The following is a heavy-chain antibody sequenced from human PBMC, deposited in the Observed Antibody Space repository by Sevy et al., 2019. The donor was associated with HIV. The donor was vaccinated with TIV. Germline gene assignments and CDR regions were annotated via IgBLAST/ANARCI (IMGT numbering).Heavy chain of an antibody. D-gene: IGHD1-26*01. Sequence: GGSLRLSCAASGFTFSDYYMSWIRQAPGKGLEWVSYISSSGSTIYYADSVKGRFTISRDNAKNSLYLQMNGLRAEDSAVYYCARDTERRATTYYYYGMDVWGQGTTVTVSS. CDR1: GFTFSDYY. CDR3: ARDTERRATTYYYYGMDV. V-gene: IGHV3-11*01. J-gene: IGHJ6*02. CDR2: ISSSGSTI.